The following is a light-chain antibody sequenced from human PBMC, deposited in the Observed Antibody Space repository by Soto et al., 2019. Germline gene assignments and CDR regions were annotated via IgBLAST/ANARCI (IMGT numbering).Light chain of an antibody. CDR1: QSISSY. J-gene: IGKJ2*01. CDR3: QQTFSKFLYT. Sequence: DIQMTQSPSSLSASVGDRITITCRASQSISSYLNWYQQKPGKAPKLLIYAASSLQSGVQSRFSGSGSETDFTLTISSLQPEDFATYYCQQTFSKFLYTFGQGTKLEIK. V-gene: IGKV1-39*01. CDR2: AAS.